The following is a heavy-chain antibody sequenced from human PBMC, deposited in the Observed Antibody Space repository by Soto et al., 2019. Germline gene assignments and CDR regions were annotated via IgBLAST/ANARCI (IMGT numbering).Heavy chain of an antibody. D-gene: IGHD3-10*01. CDR3: ATAAVPFGGFDY. CDR2: SIPIFGTA. Sequence: QVQLVQSGAEVKKPGSSVKVSCKASGGTFSSYAISWVRQAPGQGLEWMGGSIPIFGTANYAKKFQGRVTITADESTSTAYMELSSMRSEDTAVYYCATAAVPFGGFDYWGQGTLVTVSS. CDR1: GGTFSSYA. V-gene: IGHV1-69*01. J-gene: IGHJ4*02.